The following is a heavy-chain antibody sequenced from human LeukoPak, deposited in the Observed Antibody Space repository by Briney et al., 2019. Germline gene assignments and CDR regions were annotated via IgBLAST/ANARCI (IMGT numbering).Heavy chain of an antibody. V-gene: IGHV3-64*01. J-gene: IGHJ3*02. CDR2: ITGDGGYT. D-gene: IGHD2-8*01. CDR3: ARVSTNDRRNAFDI. CDR1: GFTISTYV. Sequence: GGSLRLSCAASGFTISTYVMQWVRQAPGKGLEYVSAITGDGGYTYYASSVKGRFTISRDNSKKTLYLQMGSLRADDMAVYYCARVSTNDRRNAFDIWGQGTMVTVSS.